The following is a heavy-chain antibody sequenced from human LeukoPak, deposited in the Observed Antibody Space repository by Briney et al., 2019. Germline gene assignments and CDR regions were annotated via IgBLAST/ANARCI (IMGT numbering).Heavy chain of an antibody. J-gene: IGHJ4*02. CDR3: ATDYDYVWGSYRYTRY. V-gene: IGHV1-69*13. Sequence: AVKVSCKASGGTFSSYAISWVRQAPGQGLEWMGGIIPIFGTANYAQKFQGRVTIIADESTSTAYMELSSLRSEDTAVYYCATDYDYVWGSYRYTRYWGQGTLVTVSS. CDR1: GGTFSSYA. CDR2: IIPIFGTA. D-gene: IGHD3-16*02.